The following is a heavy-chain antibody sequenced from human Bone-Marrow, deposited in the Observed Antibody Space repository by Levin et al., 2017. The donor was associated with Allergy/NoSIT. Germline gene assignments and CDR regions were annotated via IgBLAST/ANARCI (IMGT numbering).Heavy chain of an antibody. CDR3: ARDGEAYGSGSYYKKNWYFDL. D-gene: IGHD3-10*01. CDR2: ISSSSSYI. CDR1: GFTFSSYS. J-gene: IGHJ2*01. V-gene: IGHV3-21*01. Sequence: LSLTCAASGFTFSSYSMNWVRQAPGKGLEWVSSISSSSSYIYYADSVKGRFTISRDNAKNSLYLQMNSLRAEDTAVYYCARDGEAYGSGSYYKKNWYFDLWGRGTLVTVSS.